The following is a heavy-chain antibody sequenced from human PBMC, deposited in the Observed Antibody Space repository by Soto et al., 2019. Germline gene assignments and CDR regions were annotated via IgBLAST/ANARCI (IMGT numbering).Heavy chain of an antibody. CDR1: GYTFTSYG. D-gene: IGHD4-17*01. CDR2: ISVYNGNT. J-gene: IGHJ4*02. CDR3: AKSDGDYESSYFDY. Sequence: QVQLVQSGAEVKKPGASVKVSCKASGYTFTSYGVKWVRQAPGQGLEWMGWISVYNGNTNYAQKIQGRVTMTTDTSTSTADMELRSLRSDDTAVYYCAKSDGDYESSYFDYWGQGTLVTVSS. V-gene: IGHV1-18*01.